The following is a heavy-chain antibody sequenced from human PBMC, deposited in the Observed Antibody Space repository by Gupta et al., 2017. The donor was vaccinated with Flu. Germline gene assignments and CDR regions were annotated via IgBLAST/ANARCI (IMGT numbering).Heavy chain of an antibody. Sequence: QVQLQQWGAGLLKPSEALSLTCAVYGESFSGYYWSWIRQPPGKGLEWIGEINHSGSTNYNPSLKSRVTISVDTSKNQFSLKLSSVTAADTAVYYCAAWDGLDVWGQGTTVTVSS. V-gene: IGHV4-34*01. CDR1: GESFSGYY. J-gene: IGHJ6*02. CDR2: INHSGST. CDR3: AAWDGLDV. D-gene: IGHD3-16*01.